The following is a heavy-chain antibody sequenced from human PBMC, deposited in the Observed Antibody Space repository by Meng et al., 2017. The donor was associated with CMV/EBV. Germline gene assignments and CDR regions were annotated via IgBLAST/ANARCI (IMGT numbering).Heavy chain of an antibody. V-gene: IGHV3-7*01. Sequence: GESLKISCAASGFTFSNAWMSWVRQAPGKGLEWVANIKQDGSEKYYVDSVKGRFTISRDNAKNSLYLQLNSLRAEDTAVYYCVRDRGYFDYWGQGTLVTVSS. CDR3: VRDRGYFDY. CDR1: GFTFSNAW. CDR2: IKQDGSEK. J-gene: IGHJ4*02.